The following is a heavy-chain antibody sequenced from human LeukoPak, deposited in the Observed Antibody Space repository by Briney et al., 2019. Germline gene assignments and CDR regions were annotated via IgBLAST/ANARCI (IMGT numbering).Heavy chain of an antibody. J-gene: IGHJ4*02. CDR2: IYYSGST. D-gene: IGHD4-17*01. CDR3: AIRGKTTVTTWFDY. Sequence: SETLSLTCTVSGGSISSYYWSWIRQPPGKGLEWIGYIYYSGSTNYNPSLKSRVTISVDTSKNQFSLKLSSVTAADTAVYYCAIRGKTTVTTWFDYWGQGTLVTVSS. V-gene: IGHV4-59*01. CDR1: GGSISSYY.